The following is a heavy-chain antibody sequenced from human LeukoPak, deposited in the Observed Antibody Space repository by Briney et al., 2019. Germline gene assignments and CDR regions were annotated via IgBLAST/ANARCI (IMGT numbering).Heavy chain of an antibody. J-gene: IGHJ3*02. CDR1: GGSISSSSYY. V-gene: IGHV4-39*01. CDR3: ASPDELRFLGWPDAFDI. D-gene: IGHD3-3*01. Sequence: SETLSLTCTVSGGSISSSSYYWGWIRQPPGKGLEWIGSIYYSGSTYYNPSLKSRVTISVDTSKNQFSLKLSSVTAADTAVYYCASPDELRFLGWPDAFDIWGQGTMVTVSS. CDR2: IYYSGST.